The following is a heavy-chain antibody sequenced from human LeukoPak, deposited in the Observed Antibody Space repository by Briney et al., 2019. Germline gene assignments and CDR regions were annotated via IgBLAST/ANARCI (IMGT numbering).Heavy chain of an antibody. D-gene: IGHD4-23*01. Sequence: PGGSLRLSCAASGFTFDDYGMSWVRQAPGKGLEWVSGINWNGGSTGYADSVKGRFTSSRDNSKDTLYLQMTSLRVEDTAVYYCAKGDDYGANTRLPKYNWFDPWGQGTLVTVSS. CDR2: INWNGGST. J-gene: IGHJ5*02. CDR3: AKGDDYGANTRLPKYNWFDP. CDR1: GFTFDDYG. V-gene: IGHV3-20*04.